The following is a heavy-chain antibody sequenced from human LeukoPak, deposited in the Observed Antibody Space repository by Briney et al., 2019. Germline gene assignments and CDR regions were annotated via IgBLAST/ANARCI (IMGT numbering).Heavy chain of an antibody. V-gene: IGHV3-30-3*01. CDR2: LSYGGSNK. CDR1: GFTFSSYA. CDR3: ARIPMIEGAYYFDY. Sequence: GGSLRLSCAASGFTFSSYAMHWVRQAPGKGLEWVAVLSYGGSNKYYADSVKGRFTISRDNSKNTLYLQMNSLRAEDTAVYYCARIPMIEGAYYFDYWGQGTLVTVSS. J-gene: IGHJ4*02. D-gene: IGHD3-22*01.